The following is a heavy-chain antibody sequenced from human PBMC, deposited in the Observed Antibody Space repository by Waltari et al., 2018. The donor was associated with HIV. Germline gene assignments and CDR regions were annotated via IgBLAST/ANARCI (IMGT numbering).Heavy chain of an antibody. CDR3: VKDREDYWDNSGRYYRGGPHLFDS. CDR1: GYEFIRSG. J-gene: IGHJ4*02. Sequence: PSGAEGEEPGASATVSCQAYGYEFIRSGVSWGRQGLGRGLEWMGKMHIYNEKKSYTEKLQGRVTLSTDRSRNTVYMELRSLKPDDTAVYYCVKDREDYWDNSGRYYRGGPHLFDSWGPGTQVIVSP. D-gene: IGHD3-22*01. CDR2: MHIYNEKK. V-gene: IGHV1-18*01.